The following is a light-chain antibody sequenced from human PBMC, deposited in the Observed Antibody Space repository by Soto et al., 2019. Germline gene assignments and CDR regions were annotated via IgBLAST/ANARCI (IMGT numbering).Light chain of an antibody. Sequence: LTQPPSASGTPGQRVTISCSGSSSNMGTNTVNWYQHLPGTAPKLLIYSDNQRPSGVPDRFSGSKSGTSASLAITGLQSDDEADYYCAAWDGSLNHILFGGGTKLTVL. CDR3: AAWDGSLNHIL. CDR2: SDN. V-gene: IGLV1-44*01. J-gene: IGLJ2*01. CDR1: SSNMGTNT.